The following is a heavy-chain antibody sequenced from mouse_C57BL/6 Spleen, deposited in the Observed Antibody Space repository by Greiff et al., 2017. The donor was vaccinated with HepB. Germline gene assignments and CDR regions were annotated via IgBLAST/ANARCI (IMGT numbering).Heavy chain of an antibody. J-gene: IGHJ3*01. D-gene: IGHD1-1*01. Sequence: VMLVESGAELVRPGASVKLSCKASGYTFTDYYINWVKQRPGQGLEWIARIYPGSGNTYYNEKFKGKATLTAEKSSSTAYMQLSSLTSEDSAVYFCAREGVFIGFAYWGQGTLVTVSA. V-gene: IGHV1-76*01. CDR2: IYPGSGNT. CDR3: AREGVFIGFAY. CDR1: GYTFTDYY.